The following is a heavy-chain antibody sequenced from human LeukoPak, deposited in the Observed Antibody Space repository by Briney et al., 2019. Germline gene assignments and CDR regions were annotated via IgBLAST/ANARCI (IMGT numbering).Heavy chain of an antibody. D-gene: IGHD2/OR15-2a*01. CDR3: ARDKTTFGSNNWFDP. CDR2: IYHAGRI. J-gene: IGHJ5*02. Sequence: SETLSFTCAVSGDSISSGYYWGWIRQPPGKGLEWIGSIYHAGRIYYNPSLKSRVTISVDTSKNQFSLKLSSVTAADTAVFYCARDKTTFGSNNWFDPCGHGTLVTVSS. CDR1: GDSISSGYY. V-gene: IGHV4-38-2*02.